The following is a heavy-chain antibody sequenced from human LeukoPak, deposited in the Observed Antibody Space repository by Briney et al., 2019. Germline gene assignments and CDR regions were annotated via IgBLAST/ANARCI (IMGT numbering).Heavy chain of an antibody. Sequence: GGSLRLSCAASGFTFNNYSMNWVRQAPGKGLEWVSSISAGSTYIHYADSVKGRFTISRDNARNSLFMQMNSLRAEDTAVCYCVRDGATRLEFDYWGQGTLVTVSS. J-gene: IGHJ4*02. V-gene: IGHV3-21*01. CDR3: VRDGATRLEFDY. CDR1: GFTFNNYS. D-gene: IGHD4/OR15-4a*01. CDR2: ISAGSTYI.